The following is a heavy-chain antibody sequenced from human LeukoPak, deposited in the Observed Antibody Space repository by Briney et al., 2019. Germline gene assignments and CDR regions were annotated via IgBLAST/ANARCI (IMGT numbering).Heavy chain of an antibody. Sequence: GGSLRLSCAASGFTFSSYWMHWVRHAPGKGLVWVSHLNSDGRITSYADSLKGRFTISRDNAKNTLYLQMNSLRVEDTAVYYCARSGTPYAFDIWGQGTMVTVSS. V-gene: IGHV3-74*01. CDR3: ARSGTPYAFDI. CDR2: LNSDGRIT. D-gene: IGHD1-7*01. CDR1: GFTFSSYW. J-gene: IGHJ3*02.